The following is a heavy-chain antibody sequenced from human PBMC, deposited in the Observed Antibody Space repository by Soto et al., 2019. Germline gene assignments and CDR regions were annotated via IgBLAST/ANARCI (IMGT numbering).Heavy chain of an antibody. CDR2: INHSGST. D-gene: IGHD6-13*01. CDR1: GGSFSGYY. V-gene: IGHV4-34*01. Sequence: QVQLQQWGAGLLKPSETLSLTCAVYGGSFSGYYWSWIRQPPGKGLEWIGEINHSGSTNYNPSLKSRVTISVDTSENQFSLKLSSVTAADTAVYYCARGGLAAAGAAYGWFDPWGQGTLVTVSS. J-gene: IGHJ5*02. CDR3: ARGGLAAAGAAYGWFDP.